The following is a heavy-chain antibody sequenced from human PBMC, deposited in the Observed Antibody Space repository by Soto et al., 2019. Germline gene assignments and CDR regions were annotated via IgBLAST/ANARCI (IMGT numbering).Heavy chain of an antibody. D-gene: IGHD6-13*01. Sequence: GSLRLSCTGSGFTFSDYAISWSRQAPGKGLEWVGAIRSKAYRETTDYAASVKGRFSILRDDSKSIAYLQMNSLQSEDTGVYFCTKYTYTSRYTYFGMDVWGHGTTVTVSS. CDR2: IRSKAYRETT. CDR1: GFTFSDYA. V-gene: IGHV3-49*03. CDR3: TKYTYTSRYTYFGMDV. J-gene: IGHJ6*02.